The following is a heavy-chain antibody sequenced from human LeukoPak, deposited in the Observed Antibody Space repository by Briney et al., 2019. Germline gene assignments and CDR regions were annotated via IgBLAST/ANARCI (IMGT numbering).Heavy chain of an antibody. J-gene: IGHJ3*02. CDR3: ARSRGHYDYVWGTHDGFDI. D-gene: IGHD3-16*01. Sequence: PSETLSLTCAVYGGSFSGYYWSWIRQPPGKGLEWIGEINHSGSTNYNPSLKSRVTISVDTSKNQFSLKLSSVTAADTAVYYCARSRGHYDYVWGTHDGFDIWGQGTMVTVSS. V-gene: IGHV4-34*01. CDR1: GGSFSGYY. CDR2: INHSGST.